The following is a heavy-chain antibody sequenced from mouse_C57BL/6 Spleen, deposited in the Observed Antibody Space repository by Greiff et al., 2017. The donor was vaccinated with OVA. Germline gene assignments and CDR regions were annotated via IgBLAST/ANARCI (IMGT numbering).Heavy chain of an antibody. J-gene: IGHJ3*01. CDR3: ARAGDGYRCWFDY. V-gene: IGHV1-52*01. CDR2: IDPADSKN. Sequence: QVQLQQPGAELVRPGSSVKLSCKASGYTFTGYWMHWVKQRPIQGLEWIGNIDPADSKNNYNQKFKDKATLTVDKSSSTGYMQLSSRTSEDSAVYFCARAGDGYRCWFDYWGQGTMVTVSA. CDR1: GYTFTGYW. D-gene: IGHD2-3*01.